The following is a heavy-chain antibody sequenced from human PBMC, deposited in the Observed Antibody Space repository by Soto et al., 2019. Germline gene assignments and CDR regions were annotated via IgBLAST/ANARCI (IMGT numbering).Heavy chain of an antibody. D-gene: IGHD3-22*01. CDR3: ARWPYDSPFVGFDP. Sequence: SETLSLTCTVSGGSISSGDCCWSWIRQPPGKGLEWIGYIYYSGSTYYNPSLKSRVTISVDTSKNQFSLKLSSVTAADTAVYYCARWPYDSPFVGFDPWGQGTMVTVSS. J-gene: IGHJ5*02. CDR1: GGSISSGDCC. V-gene: IGHV4-30-4*01. CDR2: IYYSGST.